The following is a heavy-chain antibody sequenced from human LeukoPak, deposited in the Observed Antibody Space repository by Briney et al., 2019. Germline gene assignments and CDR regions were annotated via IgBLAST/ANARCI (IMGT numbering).Heavy chain of an antibody. D-gene: IGHD3-3*01. Sequence: GASVKVSCKASGGTFSSYAISWVRQAPGQGLEWMGGIIPIFGTANYAQKFQGRVTITTDESTSTAYMELSSLRSEDTAVYYCAAYHYDFWSGYIPAAYYYMDVWGKGTTVTVSS. J-gene: IGHJ6*03. CDR3: AAYHYDFWSGYIPAAYYYMDV. CDR1: GGTFSSYA. CDR2: IIPIFGTA. V-gene: IGHV1-69*05.